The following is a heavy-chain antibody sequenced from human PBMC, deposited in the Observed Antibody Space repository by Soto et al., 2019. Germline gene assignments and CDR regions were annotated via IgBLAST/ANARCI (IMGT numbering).Heavy chain of an antibody. J-gene: IGHJ4*02. CDR2: IHYSGST. D-gene: IGHD3-3*01. V-gene: IGHV4-31*03. CDR3: ARGFVETAMAFDY. CDR1: GTSISSGGYF. Sequence: QVQLQESGPGLVKPSQTLSLACSVSGTSISSGGYFWSWIRQLPGKGLAWIGYIHYSGSTYYNPSVKTRVVMSMDTSKNDFYLKLKSVTAADTAVYYCARGFVETAMAFDYWGQGALVTVSS.